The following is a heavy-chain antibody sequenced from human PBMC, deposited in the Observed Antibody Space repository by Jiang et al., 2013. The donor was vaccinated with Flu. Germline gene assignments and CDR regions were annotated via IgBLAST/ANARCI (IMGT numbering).Heavy chain of an antibody. J-gene: IGHJ6*03. CDR3: ALSGYGSGSYSYYYYYMDV. Sequence: GAEVKKPGASVKVSCKASGYTFTSYYMHWVRQAPGQGLEWMGIINPSGGSTSYAQKFQGRVTMTRDTSTSTVYMELSSLRSEDTAVYYCALSGYGSGSYSYYYYYMDVWGKGTTVTVSS. CDR2: INPSGGST. D-gene: IGHD3-10*01. V-gene: IGHV1-46*03. CDR1: GYTFTSYY.